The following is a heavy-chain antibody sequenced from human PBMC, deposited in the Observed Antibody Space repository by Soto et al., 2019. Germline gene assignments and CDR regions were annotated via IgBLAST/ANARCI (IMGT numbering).Heavy chain of an antibody. Sequence: QVHLVQSGPETRTPGASVKVSCKASGYTFIGYYIHWIRQAPGQGLEWMGYINPQTGAPTYAQKFKGSVTTTRDTTLRTAYMELKTLTSNDTAVYYCATARGLSSARLITWFDPWGQGPLFSFSS. J-gene: IGHJ5*02. CDR2: INPQTGAP. CDR1: GYTFIGYY. CDR3: ATARGLSSARLITWFDP. D-gene: IGHD2-2*01. V-gene: IGHV1-2*04.